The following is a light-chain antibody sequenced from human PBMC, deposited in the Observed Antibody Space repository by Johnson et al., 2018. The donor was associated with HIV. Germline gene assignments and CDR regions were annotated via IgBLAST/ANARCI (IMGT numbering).Light chain of an antibody. V-gene: IGLV1-51*01. CDR2: DNN. CDR3: GTWDISLRTAL. J-gene: IGLJ1*01. CDR1: SSNIGNNY. Sequence: QSVLTQPPSVSAAPGQKVTISCSGSSSNIGNNYVSWYQQLPGTAPKLLIYDNNRRPSGIPDRFSGSKSGTSATLGITGLQTGDEADYYCGTWDISLRTALFGTGTKVTVL.